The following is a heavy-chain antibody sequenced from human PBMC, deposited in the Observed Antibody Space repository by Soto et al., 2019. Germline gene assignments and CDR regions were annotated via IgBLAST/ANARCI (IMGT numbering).Heavy chain of an antibody. CDR2: IIPIFGTA. J-gene: IGHJ6*02. V-gene: IGHV1-69*06. CDR3: ARDSWYSNDYYYGMDV. Sequence: SVKVSCKASGGTFSSYAISWVRQAPGQGLEWMGGIIPIFGTANYAQKFQGRVTITADKSTSTDYMELSSLRSEDTAVYYCARDSWYSNDYYYGMDVWGQGTTVTVYS. D-gene: IGHD4-4*01. CDR1: GGTFSSYA.